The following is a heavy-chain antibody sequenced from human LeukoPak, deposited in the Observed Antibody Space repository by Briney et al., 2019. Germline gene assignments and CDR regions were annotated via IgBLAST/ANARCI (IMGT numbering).Heavy chain of an antibody. J-gene: IGHJ4*02. V-gene: IGHV3-23*01. CDR1: GFTFSSYA. Sequence: GGSLRLSCAASGFTFSSYAMSWVRQAPGKGLEWVSAISGSGGSTYYADSVKGRFTISRDNAKNSLYLQMNSLRAEDTAVYYCARTYYYDNSAVFGYWGQGTLVTVSS. CDR3: ARTYYYDNSAVFGY. CDR2: ISGSGGST. D-gene: IGHD3-22*01.